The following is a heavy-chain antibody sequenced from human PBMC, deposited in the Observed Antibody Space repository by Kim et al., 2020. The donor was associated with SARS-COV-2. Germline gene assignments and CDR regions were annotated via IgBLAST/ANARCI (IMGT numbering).Heavy chain of an antibody. CDR2: IYDSGNT. CDR1: GGAISTFY. V-gene: IGHV4-59*01. D-gene: IGHD6-19*01. J-gene: IGHJ4*01. CDR3: ARARIAVAGHYFDY. Sequence: SETLSLTCTVSGGAISTFYWSWIRQPPGKALEWIGFIYDSGNTKYNPSLNSRVTISGDTSKTRFSLKLTSVIAADTAAYYCARARIAVAGHYFDYWGHGT.